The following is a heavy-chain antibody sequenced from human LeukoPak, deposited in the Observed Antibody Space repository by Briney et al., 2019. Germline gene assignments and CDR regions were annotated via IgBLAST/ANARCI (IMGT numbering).Heavy chain of an antibody. CDR2: IYSGGST. V-gene: IGHV3-53*01. CDR3: AKRGGMYPAYYFDY. Sequence: GGSLRLSCAASGFIVSSNYMSWVRQAPGKGLEWVSIIYSGGSTSYADSVKGRFTISRGNSKNTLFLQMNSLRAEDTAVYYCAKRGGMYPAYYFDYWGQGTLVTVSS. D-gene: IGHD3-16*01. J-gene: IGHJ4*02. CDR1: GFIVSSNY.